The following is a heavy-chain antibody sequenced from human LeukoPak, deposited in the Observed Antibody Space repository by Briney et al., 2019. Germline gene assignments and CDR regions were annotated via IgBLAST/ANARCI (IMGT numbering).Heavy chain of an antibody. J-gene: IGHJ4*02. D-gene: IGHD2/OR15-2a*01. V-gene: IGHV3-23*01. CDR3: AKGKGTSSSSIDW. CDR1: GFTFNTYA. CDR2: IGGSGDST. Sequence: GGSLRLSCAASGFTFNTYAMSWVRQAPGKGLDWVSTIGGSGDSTNYADSVKGRFTISRDNSKNMLYLQTHSPRVEDTAVYYCAKGKGTSSSSIDWWGQGTLVTVSS.